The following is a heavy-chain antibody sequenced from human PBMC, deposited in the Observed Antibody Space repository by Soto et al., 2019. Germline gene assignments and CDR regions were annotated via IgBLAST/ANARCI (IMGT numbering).Heavy chain of an antibody. V-gene: IGHV4-34*01. J-gene: IGHJ5*02. D-gene: IGHD2-2*01. CDR1: GGSFSGYY. Sequence: SETLSLTCAVYGGSFSGYYWSWIRQPPGKGLEWIGEINHSGSTNYNPSLKSRVTISVDTSKNQFSLKLSSVTAADTAVYYCARGLGIVPAAPDGFDPWGQGTLVTVSS. CDR2: INHSGST. CDR3: ARGLGIVPAAPDGFDP.